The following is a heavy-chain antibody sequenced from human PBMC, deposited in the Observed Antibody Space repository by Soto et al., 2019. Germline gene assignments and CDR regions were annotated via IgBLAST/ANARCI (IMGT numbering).Heavy chain of an antibody. Sequence: SETLSLTCTVSGGSISCGDYYWSWIRQPPGKGLEWIGYIYYSGSTYYNPSLKSRVTISVDTSKNQFSLKLSSVTAADTAVYYCARLRYSSSGINYFDYWGQGTLVTVSS. D-gene: IGHD6-6*01. V-gene: IGHV4-30-4*02. J-gene: IGHJ4*02. CDR1: GGSISCGDYY. CDR2: IYYSGST. CDR3: ARLRYSSSGINYFDY.